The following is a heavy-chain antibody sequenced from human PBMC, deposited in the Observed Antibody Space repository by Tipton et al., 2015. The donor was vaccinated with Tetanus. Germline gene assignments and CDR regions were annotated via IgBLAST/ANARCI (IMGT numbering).Heavy chain of an antibody. D-gene: IGHD5-24*01. V-gene: IGHV4-39*01. CDR1: GGSIRSNTLHY. Sequence: LRLSCTVSGGSIRSNTLHYWGWIRQPPGKGLEWIGSIHYSGTTHSDPSLKSRVAISVDTSKNQFSLKLTSVTAADTATYYCATRRRDGSGFSWFDPWGQGTLVTVSS. J-gene: IGHJ5*02. CDR3: ATRRRDGSGFSWFDP. CDR2: IHYSGTT.